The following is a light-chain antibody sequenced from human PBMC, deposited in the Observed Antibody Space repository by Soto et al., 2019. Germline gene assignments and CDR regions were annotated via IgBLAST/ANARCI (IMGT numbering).Light chain of an antibody. V-gene: IGKV3-20*01. CDR3: QQYDRSPLT. Sequence: EIVLTHSPGTLSLSPGERATLSCRASQSVSSNYLAWYQQNPGQAPRLLIYGASSRATGIPDRFSGSGSGTDFTLTISRLEPEDFAVDYCQQYDRSPLTFGGGTKVEIK. CDR2: GAS. J-gene: IGKJ4*01. CDR1: QSVSSNY.